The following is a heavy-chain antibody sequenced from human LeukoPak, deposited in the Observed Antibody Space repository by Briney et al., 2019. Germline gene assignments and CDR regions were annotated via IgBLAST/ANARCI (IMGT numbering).Heavy chain of an antibody. V-gene: IGHV1-69*13. Sequence: SVKVSCKASGGTFSSYAISWVRQAPGQGLEWMGGIIPIFGTANYAQKFQGRVTITADESTSTAYMELSSLRSEDTAVYYCARLARGIAAATTEFDYWGQGTLVTVSS. CDR2: IIPIFGTA. J-gene: IGHJ4*02. CDR1: GGTFSSYA. CDR3: ARLARGIAAATTEFDY. D-gene: IGHD6-13*01.